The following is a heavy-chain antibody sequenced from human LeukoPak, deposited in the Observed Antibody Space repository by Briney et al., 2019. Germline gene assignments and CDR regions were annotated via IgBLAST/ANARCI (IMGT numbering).Heavy chain of an antibody. D-gene: IGHD2-21*01. CDR2: ISSSTSTI. CDR3: ARDNGDVVAPLMDV. V-gene: IGHV3-48*03. CDR1: GFTFTNYE. J-gene: IGHJ6*04. Sequence: AGGSLRLSCAASGFTFTNYEMNWVRQAPGKGLEWVSYISSSTSTIYYADSVKGRFTISRDNAKNSLYLQMNSLRAEDTAVYYCARDNGDVVAPLMDVWGKGTTVTVSS.